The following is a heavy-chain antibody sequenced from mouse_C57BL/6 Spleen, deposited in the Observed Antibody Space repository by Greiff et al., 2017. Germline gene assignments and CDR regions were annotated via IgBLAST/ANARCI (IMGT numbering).Heavy chain of an antibody. Sequence: EVKLVESGGGLVKPGGSLKLSCAASGFTFSSYAMSWVRQTPEKRLEWVATISDGGSYTYYPDNVKGRFTISRDNAKNNLYLQMSHLKSEDTAMYYCARASGLSYYFDYWGQGTTLTVSS. CDR1: GFTFSSYA. J-gene: IGHJ2*01. D-gene: IGHD3-1*01. V-gene: IGHV5-4*03. CDR2: ISDGGSYT. CDR3: ARASGLSYYFDY.